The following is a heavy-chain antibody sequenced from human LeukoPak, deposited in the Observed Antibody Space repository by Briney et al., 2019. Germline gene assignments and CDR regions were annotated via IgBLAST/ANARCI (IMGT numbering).Heavy chain of an antibody. V-gene: IGHV1-69*13. CDR2: IILIFGTA. Sequence: SVKVSCKASGGTFSSYAISWVRQAPGQGLEWMGGIILIFGTANYAQKFQGRVTITADESTSTAYMELSSLRSEDTAVYYCARTGGYSYGYNYFDYWGQGTLVTVSS. CDR1: GGTFSSYA. J-gene: IGHJ4*02. CDR3: ARTGGYSYGYNYFDY. D-gene: IGHD5-18*01.